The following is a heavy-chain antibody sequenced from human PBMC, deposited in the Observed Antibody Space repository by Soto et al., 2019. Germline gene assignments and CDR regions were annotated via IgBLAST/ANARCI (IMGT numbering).Heavy chain of an antibody. Sequence: QLQESAPGLVKPSETMSLTCTVSGDSSSGGIFYWGWMRQLAGKGLEWIGSINYSGHTYHNPSLKSRVTISVDPSRNQFSLDLTSVTAADTAVYYCARQRAWYGEWAFDIWGQGTMVTVSS. CDR3: ARQRAWYGEWAFDI. J-gene: IGHJ3*02. V-gene: IGHV4-39*01. CDR2: INYSGHT. CDR1: GDSSSGGIFY. D-gene: IGHD3-10*01.